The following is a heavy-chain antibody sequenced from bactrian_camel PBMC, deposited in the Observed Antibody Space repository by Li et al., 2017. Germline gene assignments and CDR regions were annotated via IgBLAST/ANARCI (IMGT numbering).Heavy chain of an antibody. V-gene: IGHV3S53*01. Sequence: HVQLVESGGGSVRPGGSLRLSCSASVASFYCMGWYRQSPGKEREAVAAIDDVGSTSYSDSVKGRFTISQDKAKNTIYLQMNSLTPDDTAVYHCVEGPVGQCWSQGTQVTVS. CDR1: VASFYC. CDR2: IDDVGST. J-gene: IGHJ4*01. CDR3: VEGPVGQC. D-gene: IGHD1*01.